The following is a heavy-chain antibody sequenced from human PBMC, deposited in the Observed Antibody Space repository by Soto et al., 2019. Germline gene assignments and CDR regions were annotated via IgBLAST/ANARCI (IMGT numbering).Heavy chain of an antibody. CDR3: AREIVTAGGTNYFDP. J-gene: IGHJ5*02. CDR1: GGTVASSHW. Sequence: SETLSLTCGVSGGTVASSHWWSWVRQSPGGGLEWSGNVYHTGDTNFNPSLQSRVTISVDKSNNQFSLRLNSLTAADTAVYFCAREIVTAGGTNYFDPWGPGTLVTVSS. V-gene: IGHV4-4*02. D-gene: IGHD2-21*02. CDR2: VYHTGDT.